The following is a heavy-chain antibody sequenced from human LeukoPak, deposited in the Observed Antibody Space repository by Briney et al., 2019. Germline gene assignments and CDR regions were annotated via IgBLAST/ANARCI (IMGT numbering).Heavy chain of an antibody. CDR1: GLTFSSHW. CDR3: ARWYCSSTSCAGGLRRYSFDY. J-gene: IGHJ4*02. CDR2: ITNDGSST. Sequence: GGSLRLSCAASGLTFSSHWMHWVRQAPGKGLVWVSRITNDGSSTTYADSVKGRFTISRDNAKNMLYLQVNSLRAEDTAVYYCARWYCSSTSCAGGLRRYSFDYWGQGTLVTVSS. V-gene: IGHV3-74*01. D-gene: IGHD2-2*01.